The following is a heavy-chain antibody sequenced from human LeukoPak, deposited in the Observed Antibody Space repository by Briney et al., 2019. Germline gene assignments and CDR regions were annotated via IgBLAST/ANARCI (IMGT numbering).Heavy chain of an antibody. Sequence: GGSLRLSCAASGFTFSSYAMHWVRQAPGKGLEYVSAISSNGGSTYYANSVKGRFTISRDNSKNTLYLQMGSLRAEDMAVYYCARGGTGYSYYYYYYMDVWGKGTTVTVSS. CDR1: GFTFSSYA. CDR3: ARGGTGYSYYYYYYMDV. D-gene: IGHD3/OR15-3a*01. V-gene: IGHV3-64*01. CDR2: ISSNGGST. J-gene: IGHJ6*03.